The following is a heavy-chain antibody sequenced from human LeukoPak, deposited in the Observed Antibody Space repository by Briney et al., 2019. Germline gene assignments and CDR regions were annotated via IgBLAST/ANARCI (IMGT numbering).Heavy chain of an antibody. CDR1: GYTFTGYY. CDR2: INPNSGGT. CDR3: ARYYGSGSYLYYFDN. V-gene: IGHV1-2*06. J-gene: IGHJ4*02. Sequence: ASVKVSCKAPGYTFTGYYMHWVRQAPGQGLEWMGRINPNSGGTNYAQKFQGRVTMTRDTSISTAYMELSRLRSDDTAVYYCARYYGSGSYLYYFDNWGQGTLVTVSS. D-gene: IGHD3-10*01.